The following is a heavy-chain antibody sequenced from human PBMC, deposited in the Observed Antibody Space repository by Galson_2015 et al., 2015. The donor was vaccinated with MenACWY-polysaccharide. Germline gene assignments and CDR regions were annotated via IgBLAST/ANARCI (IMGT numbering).Heavy chain of an antibody. J-gene: IGHJ6*02. CDR3: ARKAATVTIFYYYYGVDV. CDR1: GDSISSSSYY. CDR2: IHYSGST. D-gene: IGHD4-17*01. V-gene: IGHV4-39*01. Sequence: SLTCTVSGDSISSSSYYWGWIRQPPGKGLEWIGSIHYSGSTYYNPSLKSRVTISVDTSKNQFSLKLSSVTAADTAVYFCARKAATVTIFYYYYGVDVWGQGTTVTVSS.